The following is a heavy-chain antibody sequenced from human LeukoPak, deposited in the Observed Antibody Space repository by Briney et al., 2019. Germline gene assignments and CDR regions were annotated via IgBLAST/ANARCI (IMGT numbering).Heavy chain of an antibody. V-gene: IGHV3-20*01. CDR3: ARDGRYCSGTSCYIDDYYYYGMDV. CDR2: INWNGGST. CDR1: GFTFDDYG. D-gene: IGHD2-2*01. Sequence: GGSLRLSCAASGFTFDDYGMSWVRQAPGKGLEWVSGINWNGGSTGYADSVKGRFTISRDNAKNSLYLQMNSLRAEDTALYHCARDGRYCSGTSCYIDDYYYYGMDVWGQGTTVTVSS. J-gene: IGHJ6*02.